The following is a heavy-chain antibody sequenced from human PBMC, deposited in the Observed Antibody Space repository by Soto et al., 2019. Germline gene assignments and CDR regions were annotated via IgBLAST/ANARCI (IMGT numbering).Heavy chain of an antibody. CDR1: GFTFSSYS. Sequence: GGSLRLSCAASGFTFSSYSMNWVRQAPGKGLEWVSYISSSSSTIYYADSVKGRFTISRDNAKNSLYLQMNSLRDEDTAVYYCARRSGYYGSGSYSRDYYYYGMDVWGQGTTVTVSS. V-gene: IGHV3-48*02. CDR2: ISSSSSTI. D-gene: IGHD3-10*01. CDR3: ARRSGYYGSGSYSRDYYYYGMDV. J-gene: IGHJ6*02.